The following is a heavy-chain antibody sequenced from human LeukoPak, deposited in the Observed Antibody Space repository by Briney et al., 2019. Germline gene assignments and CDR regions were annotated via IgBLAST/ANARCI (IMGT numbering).Heavy chain of an antibody. CDR2: ISYDATNK. J-gene: IGHJ4*02. D-gene: IGHD6-13*01. Sequence: PGRSLRLSCAASGFTFSNYAMHWVRQAPGKGLEWVALISYDATNKYYADSVKGRFTISRDNAKNSLYLQMNSLRAEDTAVYYCARDLYSSSWYYFDYWGQGTLVTVSS. CDR3: ARDLYSSSWYYFDY. V-gene: IGHV3-30*04. CDR1: GFTFSNYA.